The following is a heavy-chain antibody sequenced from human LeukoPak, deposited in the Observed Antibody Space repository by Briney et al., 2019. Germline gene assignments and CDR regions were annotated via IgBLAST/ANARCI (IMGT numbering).Heavy chain of an antibody. CDR1: GFTVSDNY. V-gene: IGHV3-53*01. CDR2: MYSGGDT. D-gene: IGHD6-13*01. CDR3: ARDAPQVPAAGVLAS. J-gene: IGHJ5*02. Sequence: GGSLRLSCAASGFTVSDNYMCWVRQAPGKGLEWVSVMYSGGDTYYANSVKGRFTFSRDISKNTLFLQMNGLTTEDTAMYYCARDAPQVPAAGVLASWGQGTLVTVSS.